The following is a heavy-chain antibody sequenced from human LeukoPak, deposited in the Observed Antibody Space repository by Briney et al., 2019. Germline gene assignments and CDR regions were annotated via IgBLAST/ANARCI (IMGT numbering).Heavy chain of an antibody. Sequence: ASVKVSCKASGYTFTGYYMHWVRQAPGQGLEWMGWINPNSGGTNYAQKLQGRVTMTTDTSTSTAYMELRSLRSDDTAVYYCARGRRSDGYKLDYWGQGTLVTVSS. D-gene: IGHD5-24*01. CDR3: ARGRRSDGYKLDY. CDR1: GYTFTGYY. CDR2: INPNSGGT. J-gene: IGHJ4*02. V-gene: IGHV1-2*02.